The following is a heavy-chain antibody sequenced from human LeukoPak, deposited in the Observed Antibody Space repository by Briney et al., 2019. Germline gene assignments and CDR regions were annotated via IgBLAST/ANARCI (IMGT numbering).Heavy chain of an antibody. CDR3: ARAGFMIVGEGYFDY. V-gene: IGHV1-2*02. CDR1: GYTFTGYY. D-gene: IGHD3-22*01. CDR2: INPHSGGT. J-gene: IGHJ4*02. Sequence: ASVKVSCKASGYTFTGYYMHWVRQAPGQGLEWMGWINPHSGGTNYAQKFQGRVTMTRDTSISTAYMELSRLRSDDTAVYYCARAGFMIVGEGYFDYWGQGTLVTVSS.